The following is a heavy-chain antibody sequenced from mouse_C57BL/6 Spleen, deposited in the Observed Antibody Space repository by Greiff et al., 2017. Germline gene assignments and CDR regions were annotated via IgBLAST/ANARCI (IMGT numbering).Heavy chain of an antibody. CDR3: ARRNDGNYGGYAMDY. CDR2: ISSGSSTI. V-gene: IGHV5-17*01. Sequence: EVKLVESGGGLVKPGGSLKLSCAASGFTFSDYGMHWVRQAPEQGLEWVAYISSGSSTIYYADTVKGRFTISRDNAKNTLFLQLTRLRSEDTAMYYCARRNDGNYGGYAMDYWGQGTSVTVSS. CDR1: GFTFSDYG. D-gene: IGHD2-1*01. J-gene: IGHJ4*01.